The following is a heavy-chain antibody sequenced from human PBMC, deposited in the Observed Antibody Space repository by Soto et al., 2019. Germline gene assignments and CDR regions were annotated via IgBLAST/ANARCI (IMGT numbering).Heavy chain of an antibody. Sequence: ETLSLTCAVYGGSFSGYYWSWIRQPPGKGLEWIGEINHIGSTNYNPSLKSRVTISVDTSKNQFSLKLSSVTAADTAVYYCARVAHCIGGSCYPKTHYYYYYYGMDVWGQGTTVTVSS. CDR2: INHIGST. D-gene: IGHD2-15*01. J-gene: IGHJ6*02. CDR3: ARVAHCIGGSCYPKTHYYYYYYGMDV. CDR1: GGSFSGYY. V-gene: IGHV4-34*01.